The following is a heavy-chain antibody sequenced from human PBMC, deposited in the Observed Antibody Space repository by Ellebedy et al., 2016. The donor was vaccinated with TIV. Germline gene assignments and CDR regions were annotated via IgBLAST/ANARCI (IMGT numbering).Heavy chain of an antibody. CDR3: AKDMFGGQDERVPFDY. V-gene: IGHV3-43*02. CDR2: ISGSGGST. D-gene: IGHD3-10*02. Sequence: GESLKISCAASGFTFSSYAMSWVRQAPGKGLEWVSAISGSGGSTYYADSVKGRFTISRDNSKNSLYLQMNSLRTEDTALYYCAKDMFGGQDERVPFDYWGQGTLVTVSS. J-gene: IGHJ4*02. CDR1: GFTFSSYA.